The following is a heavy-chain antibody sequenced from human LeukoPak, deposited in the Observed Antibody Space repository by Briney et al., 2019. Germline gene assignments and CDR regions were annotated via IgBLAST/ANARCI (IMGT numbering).Heavy chain of an antibody. Sequence: PSETLSLTCTVSGGSISSSSYYWGWIRQPPGKGLEWIGSIYYSGSTYYNPSLKSRVTISVDTSKNQFSLKLSSVTAADTAVYYCARICCYYDLQSKPNWFDPWGQGALVTVSS. V-gene: IGHV4-39*01. CDR2: IYYSGST. CDR1: GGSISSSSYY. CDR3: ARICCYYDLQSKPNWFDP. J-gene: IGHJ5*02. D-gene: IGHD3-22*01.